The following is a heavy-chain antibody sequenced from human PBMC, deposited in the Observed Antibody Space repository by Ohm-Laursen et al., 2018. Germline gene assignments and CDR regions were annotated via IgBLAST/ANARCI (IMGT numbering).Heavy chain of an antibody. J-gene: IGHJ4*01. V-gene: IGHV4-4*07. CDR3: ARAPGYGYDFDS. CDR2: IYASGIT. CDR1: GDSMSSYY. Sequence: SQTLSLTCIVSGDSMSSYYWSWIRQPAGKGLEWIGRIYASGITNYNPSLKSRLTMSVDTSKNSFSLKLDSLTAADTAVYYCARAPGYGYDFDSWGHGTLVSVSS. D-gene: IGHD5-18*01.